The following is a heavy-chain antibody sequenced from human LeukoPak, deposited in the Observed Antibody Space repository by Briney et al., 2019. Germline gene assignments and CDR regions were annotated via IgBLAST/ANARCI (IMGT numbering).Heavy chain of an antibody. CDR3: ARRAVTMVRGVITES. J-gene: IGHJ5*02. V-gene: IGHV1-18*01. CDR1: GYSFSDYG. Sequence: ASVKVSCRASGYSFSDYGISWVRQAPGQGLEWMGWINPYNGDTNYPQKLQGRVTMTTDTSANTAYMNLRSLRPDDTAVYYCARRAVTMVRGVITESWGQGTLVTVSS. D-gene: IGHD3-10*01. CDR2: INPYNGDT.